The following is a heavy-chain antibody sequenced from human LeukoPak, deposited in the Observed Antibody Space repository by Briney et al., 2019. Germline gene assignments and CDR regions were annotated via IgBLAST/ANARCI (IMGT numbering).Heavy chain of an antibody. J-gene: IGHJ4*02. CDR1: GYSFTTYW. CDR3: ARPSQARIRYQLLPPDY. CDR2: IYPGDSDT. V-gene: IGHV5-51*01. D-gene: IGHD2-2*01. Sequence: GESLKISCKGSGYSFTTYWIGWVRQMPGKGLEWMGIIYPGDSDTRYSPSFQGQVTISADKSISTAYLQWSSLKASDTAMYYCARPSQARIRYQLLPPDYWGQGTLVTVSP.